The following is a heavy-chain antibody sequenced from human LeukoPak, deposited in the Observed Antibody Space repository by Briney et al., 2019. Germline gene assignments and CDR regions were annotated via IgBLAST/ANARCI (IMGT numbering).Heavy chain of an antibody. CDR3: ARDILTGYSNWFDP. CDR2: IYYSGST. CDR1: GGSISSYY. D-gene: IGHD3-9*01. Sequence: SETLSLTCTVSGGSISSYYWSWIRQPPGKGREWFGYIYYSGSTNYNPSLKSRVTISVDTSKNQFSLKLSSVTAADTAVYYCARDILTGYSNWFDPWGQGTLVTVSS. J-gene: IGHJ5*02. V-gene: IGHV4-59*01.